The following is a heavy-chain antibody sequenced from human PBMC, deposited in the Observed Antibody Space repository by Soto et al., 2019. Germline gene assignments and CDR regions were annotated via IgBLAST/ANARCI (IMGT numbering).Heavy chain of an antibody. CDR2: IYSGGST. CDR1: GFTVSSNY. D-gene: IGHD6-19*01. Sequence: EVQLVESGGGLVQPGGSLRLSCAASGFTVSSNYMSWVRQAPGKGLEWVSVIYSGGSTYYADSVKGRFTISRDNSKNTLYLQMNSLRAEDTAVYYCAREHCGVAVADGYWGQGTLVTVSS. J-gene: IGHJ4*02. V-gene: IGHV3-66*01. CDR3: AREHCGVAVADGY.